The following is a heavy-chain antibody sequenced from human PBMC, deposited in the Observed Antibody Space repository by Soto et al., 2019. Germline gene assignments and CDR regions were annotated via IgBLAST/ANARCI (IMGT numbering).Heavy chain of an antibody. CDR3: ATDPAPFSGINDSHFDS. Sequence: ASVKVSCKASGHTFTRYVIHWVRQAPGQRPEWMGWINAGNGHTKYSQKFQDRVTITRDTSASTAYMELSSLRSEDTAVYHCATDPAPFSGINDSHFDSWGRGTLVTVSS. J-gene: IGHJ4*02. V-gene: IGHV1-3*01. CDR2: INAGNGHT. D-gene: IGHD3-10*01. CDR1: GHTFTRYV.